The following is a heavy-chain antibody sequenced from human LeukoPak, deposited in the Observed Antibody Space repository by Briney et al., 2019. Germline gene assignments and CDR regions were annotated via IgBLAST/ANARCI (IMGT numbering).Heavy chain of an antibody. J-gene: IGHJ4*02. CDR2: ISSSSSTI. Sequence: GGSLRLSCAASGFTFSRYSMDWVRQAPGKGLEWVSYISSSSSTIYYADSVKGRFTISRDNAKNSLYLQMNSLRAEDTAVYYCARAYYYGSGSYTNDYWGQGTLVTVSS. V-gene: IGHV3-48*01. CDR1: GFTFSRYS. CDR3: ARAYYYGSGSYTNDY. D-gene: IGHD3-10*01.